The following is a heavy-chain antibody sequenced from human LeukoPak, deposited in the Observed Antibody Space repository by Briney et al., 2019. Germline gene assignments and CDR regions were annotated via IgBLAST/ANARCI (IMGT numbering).Heavy chain of an antibody. CDR3: ASGVGYGDPLNY. Sequence: GGSLRLSCAASGSTFSSSGLHWVRQAPGKGLEWLAFITSSGSTISYADSVKGRFTISRDNAKNSVSLQMNSLRAEDSAIYYCASGVGYGDPLNYWGQGTLVSVSS. CDR1: GSTFSSSG. J-gene: IGHJ4*02. V-gene: IGHV3-48*03. D-gene: IGHD4-17*01. CDR2: ITSSGSTI.